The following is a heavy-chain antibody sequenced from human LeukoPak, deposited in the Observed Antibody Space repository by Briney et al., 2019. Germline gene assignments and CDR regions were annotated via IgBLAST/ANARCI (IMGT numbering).Heavy chain of an antibody. D-gene: IGHD5-12*01. Sequence: SETLSLTCTVSGYSISSGYYWGWIRQPPGKGLEWIGEINHSGSTNYNPSLKSRVTISVDTSKNQFSLKLNSVTAADTAVYYCAKSNGYSLVDIWGQGTMVTVSS. J-gene: IGHJ3*02. V-gene: IGHV4-38-2*02. CDR1: GYSISSGYY. CDR3: AKSNGYSLVDI. CDR2: INHSGST.